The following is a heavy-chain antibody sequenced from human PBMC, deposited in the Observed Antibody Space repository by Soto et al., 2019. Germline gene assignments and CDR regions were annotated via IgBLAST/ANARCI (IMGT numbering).Heavy chain of an antibody. CDR1: GFTFSSYS. D-gene: IGHD2-2*02. V-gene: IGHV3-21*01. Sequence: GGSLRLSCAASGFTFSSYSMNWVRQAPGKGLEWVSSISSSSSYIYYADSVKGRFTISRDNAKNSLYLQMNGLRAEDTAVYYCARDFVVPAAIQQTPYYYYYYMDVWGKGTTVTVSS. CDR3: ARDFVVPAAIQQTPYYYYYYMDV. CDR2: ISSSSSYI. J-gene: IGHJ6*03.